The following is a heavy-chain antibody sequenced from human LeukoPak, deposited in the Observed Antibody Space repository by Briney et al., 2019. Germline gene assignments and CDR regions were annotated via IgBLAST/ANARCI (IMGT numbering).Heavy chain of an antibody. Sequence: ASVKVSCKASGYTFTGYYMHWVRQAPGQGLEWMGWINPNSGGTNYAQKFQGRVTMTRDTSISTAYMELSRLRSEDTAVYYCARVVSDFWSGYSSYYYYYYMDVWGKGTTVTVSS. CDR3: ARVVSDFWSGYSSYYYYYYMDV. D-gene: IGHD3-3*01. CDR1: GYTFTGYY. CDR2: INPNSGGT. J-gene: IGHJ6*03. V-gene: IGHV1-2*02.